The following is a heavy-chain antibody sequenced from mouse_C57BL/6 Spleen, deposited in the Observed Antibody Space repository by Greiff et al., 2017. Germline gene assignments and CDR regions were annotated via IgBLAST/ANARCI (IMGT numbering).Heavy chain of an antibody. CDR1: GYTFTSYG. Sequence: VMLVESGAELARPGASVKLSCKASGYTFTSYGISWVKQRTGQGLEWIGEIYPRSGNTYYNEKFKGKATLTADKSSSTAYMELRSLTSEDSAVYFCARWGTTVVAPPYYFDYWGQGTTLTVSS. CDR3: ARWGTTVVAPPYYFDY. V-gene: IGHV1-81*01. CDR2: IYPRSGNT. J-gene: IGHJ2*01. D-gene: IGHD1-1*01.